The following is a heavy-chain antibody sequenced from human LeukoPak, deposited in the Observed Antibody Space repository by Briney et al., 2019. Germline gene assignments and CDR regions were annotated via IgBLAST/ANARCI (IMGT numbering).Heavy chain of an antibody. CDR2: ITKSSNTI. CDR3: ARGLWFGEGFGMDV. J-gene: IGHJ6*02. CDR1: GFTFGSYE. V-gene: IGHV3-48*03. D-gene: IGHD3-10*01. Sequence: GGSLRLSCAASGFTFGSYEMSWVRQAPGKGLEWVSYITKSSNTIYYADSVKGRFTISRDNAQNSLYQQMNSLRAEDTAVYYCARGLWFGEGFGMDVWGQGTTVTVSS.